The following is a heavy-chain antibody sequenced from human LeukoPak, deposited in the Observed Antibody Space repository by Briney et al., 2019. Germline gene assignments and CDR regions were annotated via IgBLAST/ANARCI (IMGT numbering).Heavy chain of an antibody. V-gene: IGHV3-53*01. D-gene: IGHD4-23*01. CDR2: IYSDDTT. J-gene: IGHJ4*02. CDR3: ARRAGGYSHPYDY. CDR1: GFTVSGNY. Sequence: GGSLRLSCAVFGFTVSGNYMSWIRQAPGKGLEWVSLIYSDDTTLYADSVKGRFTISRDISKNTLYLQMSSLRAEDTAVYYCARRAGGYSHPYDYWGQGVLVTVSS.